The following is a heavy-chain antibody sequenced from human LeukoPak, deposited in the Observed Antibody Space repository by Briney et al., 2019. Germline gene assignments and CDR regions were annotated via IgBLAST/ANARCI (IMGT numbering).Heavy chain of an antibody. CDR1: GGTFSSYA. J-gene: IGHJ4*02. CDR3: ARSYCSSTSCYPFDY. CDR2: MIPIFGTA. V-gene: IGHV1-69*13. Sequence: GASVKVSCKASGGTFSSYAISWVRQAPGQGLEWMGGMIPIFGTANYAQKFQGRVTITADESTSTAYMELSSLRSEDTAVYYCARSYCSSTSCYPFDYWGQGTLVTVSS. D-gene: IGHD2-2*01.